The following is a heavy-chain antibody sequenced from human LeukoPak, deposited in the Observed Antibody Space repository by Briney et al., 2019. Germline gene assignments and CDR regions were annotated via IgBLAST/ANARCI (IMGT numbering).Heavy chain of an antibody. J-gene: IGHJ3*02. CDR3: ARRRNDFWSGYPI. CDR2: INHSGST. Sequence: SETLSLTCAVYGGSFSGYYWSWIRQPPGKGLEWIGEINHSGSTNYNPSLKSGVTISIDRSKNQFSLKLSSVTAADTAVYYCARRRNDFWSGYPIWGQGTMVTVSS. CDR1: GGSFSGYY. D-gene: IGHD3-3*01. V-gene: IGHV4-34*01.